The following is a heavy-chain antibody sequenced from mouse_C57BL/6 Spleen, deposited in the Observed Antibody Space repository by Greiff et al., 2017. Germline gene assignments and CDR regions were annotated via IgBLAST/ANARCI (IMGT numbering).Heavy chain of an antibody. J-gene: IGHJ4*01. Sequence: EVQGVESGGGLVQPGGSLSLSCAASGFTFTDYYMSWVRQPPGKALEWLGFSRNKANGYTTAYSASVKGRFTISRDNSQSILYLQMNALRAEDSATYYCARYNGYYAMDYWGQGTSVTVSS. V-gene: IGHV7-3*01. CDR3: ARYNGYYAMDY. CDR1: GFTFTDYY. CDR2: SRNKANGYTT.